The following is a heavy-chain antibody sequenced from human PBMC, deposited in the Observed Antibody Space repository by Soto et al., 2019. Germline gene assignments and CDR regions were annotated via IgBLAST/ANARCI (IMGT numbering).Heavy chain of an antibody. CDR2: IHSDGSST. V-gene: IGHV3-74*01. D-gene: IGHD1-26*01. CDR1: GFTFSYYW. Sequence: PGGSLRLSCAASGFTFSYYWMHWVRQAPGMGLVWVSRIHSDGSSTTYADSVKGRFTISRDNARNTLYLQMNSLRAEDTAVYYCARGDSGAFDLWGQGTVVTVS. J-gene: IGHJ3*01. CDR3: ARGDSGAFDL.